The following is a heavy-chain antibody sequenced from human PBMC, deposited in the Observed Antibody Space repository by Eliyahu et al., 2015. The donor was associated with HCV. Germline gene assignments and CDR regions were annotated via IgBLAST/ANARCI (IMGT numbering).Heavy chain of an antibody. CDR2: IIPILGIA. CDR3: ARWLQLEYYFDY. Sequence: EVKKPGSSVKVSCKASGGTFSSYTISWVRQAPGQGLEWMGRIIPILGIANYAQKFQGRVTITADKSTSTAYMELSSLRSEDTAVYYCARWLQLEYYFDYWGQGTLVTVSS. CDR1: GGTFSSYT. D-gene: IGHD5-24*01. V-gene: IGHV1-69*02. J-gene: IGHJ4*02.